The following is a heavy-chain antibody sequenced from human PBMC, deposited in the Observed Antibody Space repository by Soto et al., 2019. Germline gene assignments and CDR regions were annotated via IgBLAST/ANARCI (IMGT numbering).Heavy chain of an antibody. Sequence: QVQLQESGPGLVKPSETLSLTCTVSGGSISSYYWSWIRQPPGKGLEWIGYIYYSGSTNYNPSLKSRVTISVDTSKNQFSLKLSSVAAADTAVYYCARPHWGSGGWDNWFDPWGQGTLVTVSS. CDR1: GGSISSYY. CDR2: IYYSGST. V-gene: IGHV4-59*01. D-gene: IGHD7-27*01. J-gene: IGHJ5*02. CDR3: ARPHWGSGGWDNWFDP.